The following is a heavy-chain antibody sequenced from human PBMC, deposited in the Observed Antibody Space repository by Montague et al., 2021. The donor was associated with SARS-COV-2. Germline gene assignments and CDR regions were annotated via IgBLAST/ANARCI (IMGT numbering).Heavy chain of an antibody. CDR1: GDSVVELRRR. CDR2: PQYGNKRYN. J-gene: IGHJ6*02. V-gene: IGHV6-1*01. Sequence: CAISGDSVVELRRRSEEHTHELQSPRYLVCRPQYGNKRYNDYAVXVRGRVTINPDTSKNQFSLQLNSVTPEDTAIYYCTSGREGNYNVMDVWGQGTTVTVS. D-gene: IGHD1-1*01. CDR3: TSGREGNYNVMDV.